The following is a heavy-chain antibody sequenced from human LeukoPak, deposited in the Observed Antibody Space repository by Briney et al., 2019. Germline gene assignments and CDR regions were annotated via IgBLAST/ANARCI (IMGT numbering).Heavy chain of an antibody. J-gene: IGHJ4*02. CDR2: IKQDGSEK. CDR3: ARIAMAGNEAFDY. D-gene: IGHD6-19*01. CDR1: GFTFSNYW. Sequence: GGSLRLSCAASGFTFSNYWMSWVRQAPGKGLEWVSNIKQDGSEKYCVDSVKGRFTISRDNAKNSVYVQMNSLRAGDTAVYYCARIAMAGNEAFDYWGQGTLVTVSS. V-gene: IGHV3-7*03.